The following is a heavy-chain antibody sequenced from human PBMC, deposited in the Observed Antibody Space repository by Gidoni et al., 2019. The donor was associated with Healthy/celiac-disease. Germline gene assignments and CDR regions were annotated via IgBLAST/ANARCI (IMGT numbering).Heavy chain of an antibody. V-gene: IGHV4-39*01. CDR2: IYYSGST. CDR1: GGSISSSSYY. CDR3: ARQERESYYDYVWGSYRYGRIDY. Sequence: QLQLQESGPGLVKPSETLSLTCTVSGGSISSSSYYWGWIRQPPGKGLEWIGSIYYSGSTYYNPSLKSRVTISVDTSKNQFSLKLSSVTAADTAVYYCARQERESYYDYVWGSYRYGRIDYWGQGTLVTVSS. J-gene: IGHJ4*02. D-gene: IGHD3-16*02.